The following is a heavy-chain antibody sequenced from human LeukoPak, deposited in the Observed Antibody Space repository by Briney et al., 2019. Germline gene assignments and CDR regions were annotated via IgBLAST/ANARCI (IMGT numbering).Heavy chain of an antibody. CDR1: GFAFSDPY. D-gene: IGHD5-18*01. V-gene: IGHV3-11*06. J-gene: IGHJ4*02. CDR2: ISGSGTDT. Sequence: RGSLRLSCEASGFAFSDPYMSWIRQAPRKGLECLSYISGSGTDTNSADSVRGRLTISRAHAKSLLYLQMNDLRLEDTAVYYCASTARHLDDWGQGTLVTVSS. CDR3: ASTARHLDD.